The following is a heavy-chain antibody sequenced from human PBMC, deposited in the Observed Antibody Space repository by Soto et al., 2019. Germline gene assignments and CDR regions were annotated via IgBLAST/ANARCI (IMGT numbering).Heavy chain of an antibody. D-gene: IGHD4-17*01. Sequence: PSETLSLTCAVYGGSFSGYSWSWIRQPPGKGLEWIGEIDHSGSTNYNPSLKGRVTISIDTSKKEISLKLTSMTATDTAVYYCARNDYGDYRPVYWGQGTMVTVYS. CDR2: IDHSGST. CDR3: ARNDYGDYRPVY. J-gene: IGHJ4*02. V-gene: IGHV4-34*01. CDR1: GGSFSGYS.